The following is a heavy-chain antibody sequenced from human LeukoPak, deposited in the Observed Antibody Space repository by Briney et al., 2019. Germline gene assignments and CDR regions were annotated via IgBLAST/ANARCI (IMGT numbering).Heavy chain of an antibody. Sequence: GGSLRLSCAASGLTFRNYAMNWVRQAPGKGLEWVSGISGSGGSTYYADSVKGRFTISRDNSKNTLFLQMNSLRAEDTAVYFCAKLSTTHYDGSGDFDYWGQGTLVTVSS. CDR1: GLTFRNYA. D-gene: IGHD3-22*01. J-gene: IGHJ4*02. CDR2: ISGSGGST. CDR3: AKLSTTHYDGSGDFDY. V-gene: IGHV3-23*01.